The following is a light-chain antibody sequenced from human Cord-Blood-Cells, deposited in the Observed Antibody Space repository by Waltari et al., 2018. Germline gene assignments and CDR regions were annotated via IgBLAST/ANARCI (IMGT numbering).Light chain of an antibody. CDR3: QPYYSTPYP. J-gene: IGKJ2*01. V-gene: IGKV4-1*01. CDR1: QSVLYSSNNKNY. Sequence: DIVMTQSPDSLAVSLGERATITCKSSQSVLYSSNNKNYLAWYEQKPGQPPKLLIYWASTPESGVPDPISGREAETDFTLTISSLPAEGVAVYDGQPYYSTPYPFDHGTTLELK. CDR2: WAS.